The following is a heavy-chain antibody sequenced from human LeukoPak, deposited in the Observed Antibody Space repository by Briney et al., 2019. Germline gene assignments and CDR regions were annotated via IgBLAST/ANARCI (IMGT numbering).Heavy chain of an antibody. V-gene: IGHV4-4*02. CDR2: IYHSGST. CDR3: AREATMVRGVISYYYYGMDV. J-gene: IGHJ6*04. D-gene: IGHD3-10*01. Sequence: SETLSLTCAVSGGSISSSNWWSWVRQPPGKGLEWIGEIYHSGSTNYNPSLKSRVTISVDMSKNQFSLKLSSVTAADTAVYYCAREATMVRGVISYYYYGMDVWGKGTTVTASS. CDR1: GGSISSSNW.